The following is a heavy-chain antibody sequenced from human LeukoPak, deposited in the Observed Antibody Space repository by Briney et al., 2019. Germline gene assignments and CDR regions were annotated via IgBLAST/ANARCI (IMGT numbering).Heavy chain of an antibody. CDR2: INWNGDSR. CDR1: GFKFDDYG. D-gene: IGHD6-13*01. V-gene: IGHV3-20*04. Sequence: GGSLRLSCTASGFKFDDYGMTWVRQAPGKGLEWVSDINWNGDSRGYAHSVRGRFTISRDNAKNSLHLQVNSLRAEDTALYYCAKGSSSWPSPFDYWGQGTLVTVSS. CDR3: AKGSSSWPSPFDY. J-gene: IGHJ4*02.